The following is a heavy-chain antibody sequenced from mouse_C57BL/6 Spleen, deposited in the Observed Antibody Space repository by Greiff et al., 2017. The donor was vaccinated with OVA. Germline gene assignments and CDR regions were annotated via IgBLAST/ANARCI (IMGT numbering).Heavy chain of an antibody. Sequence: QVQLQQSGPGLVAPSQSLSITCTVSGFSLTSYAISWVRQPPGKGLEWLGVIWTGGGTNYNSALNSRLSISKDNSKSQVFLKMNSLQTDDTARYYCARNYGSSYWYFDVWGTGTTVTVSS. CDR3: ARNYGSSYWYFDV. CDR2: IWTGGGT. J-gene: IGHJ1*03. D-gene: IGHD1-1*01. V-gene: IGHV2-9-1*01. CDR1: GFSLTSYA.